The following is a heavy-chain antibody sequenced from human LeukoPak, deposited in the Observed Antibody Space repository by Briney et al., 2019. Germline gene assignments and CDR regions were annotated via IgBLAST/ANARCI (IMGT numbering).Heavy chain of an antibody. V-gene: IGHV1-2*02. CDR3: ARDPGYYGKLDFDI. CDR2: INPNSGGT. Sequence: GASVKVSCKASGYTFTGYYMHWVRQAPGQGLEWMGWINPNSGGTNYAQKFQGRVTMTRDTSISTAYMELSRLRSDDTAVYYCARDPGYYGKLDFDIWGQGTMVTVSS. D-gene: IGHD3-10*01. CDR1: GYTFTGYY. J-gene: IGHJ3*02.